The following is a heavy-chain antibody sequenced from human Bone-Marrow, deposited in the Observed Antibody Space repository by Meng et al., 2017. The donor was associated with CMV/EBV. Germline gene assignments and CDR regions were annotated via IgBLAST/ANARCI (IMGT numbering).Heavy chain of an antibody. CDR1: GGSFSGYY. J-gene: IGHJ4*02. V-gene: IGHV3-33*08. CDR3: ARGRTTSCQFFDY. D-gene: IGHD2-2*01. CDR2: IWYDGSNK. Sequence: LSLTCGVYGGSFSGYYWSWIRQAPGKGLEWVAVIWYDGSNKYYADSVKGRFTISRDNSKNTLYLQMNSLRAEDTAVYYCARGRTTSCQFFDYWGQGTLVTVSS.